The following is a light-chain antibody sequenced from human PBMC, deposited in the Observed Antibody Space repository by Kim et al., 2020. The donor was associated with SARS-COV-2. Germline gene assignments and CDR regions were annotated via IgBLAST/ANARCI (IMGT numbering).Light chain of an antibody. CDR2: QDT. J-gene: IGLJ2*01. CDR3: QTWDSSVV. V-gene: IGLV3-1*01. Sequence: SYELTQPPSVTVSPGQTARITCSGDNLGERYACWYQQKPGQSPVLVIYQDTKRPSGIPERFSGSNSGNTATLTISGTQAMDEADYYCQTWDSSVVFGGGTQLTVL. CDR1: NLGERY.